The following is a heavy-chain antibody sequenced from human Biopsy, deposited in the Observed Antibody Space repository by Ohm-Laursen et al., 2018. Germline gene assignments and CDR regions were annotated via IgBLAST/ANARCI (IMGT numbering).Heavy chain of an antibody. Sequence: SQTLSLTCPVSGDSISSDYYWTWIRQVPGEGLEWIAYMHHSGPTYTYYNPSLKSRVAISVEVSKNQSSLKVSSVTAADTAVYFCTRKPNSLYYFDHWGQGTLVTVSS. CDR3: TRKPNSLYYFDH. CDR1: GDSISSDYY. CDR2: MHHSGPT. V-gene: IGHV4-31*03. D-gene: IGHD1-14*01. J-gene: IGHJ4*02.